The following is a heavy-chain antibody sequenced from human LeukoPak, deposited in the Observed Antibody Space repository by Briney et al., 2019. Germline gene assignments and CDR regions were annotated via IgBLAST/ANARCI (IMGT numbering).Heavy chain of an antibody. CDR1: GSPSRRNF. V-gene: IGHV3-7*01. D-gene: IGHD1-26*01. Sequence: GGALGLSCAGSGSPSRRNFMSWVRPPPEKGLGGVANINQDGSEKNYVDSVKGRFTISRDNAKNSLFLQMNSLRAEDTAIYYCASGAGWESGYWGQGTLVTVSS. CDR3: ASGAGWESGY. CDR2: INQDGSEK. J-gene: IGHJ4*02.